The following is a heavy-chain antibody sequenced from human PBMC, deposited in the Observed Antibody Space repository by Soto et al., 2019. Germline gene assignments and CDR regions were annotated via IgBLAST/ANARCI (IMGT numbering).Heavy chain of an antibody. V-gene: IGHV3-48*01. D-gene: IGHD7-27*01. CDR2: ISSSSSTI. CDR1: GFTFSTYS. J-gene: IGHJ6*03. Sequence: PGGSLRLSCAASGFTFSTYSMNWDRQAPGKGLEWISYISSSSSTIYYADSVKGRFTISRDNAKNSLYLHAHSLRAEDTAVYYCARPGAPSFYYYYMDVWGKGTTVTVSS. CDR3: ARPGAPSFYYYYMDV.